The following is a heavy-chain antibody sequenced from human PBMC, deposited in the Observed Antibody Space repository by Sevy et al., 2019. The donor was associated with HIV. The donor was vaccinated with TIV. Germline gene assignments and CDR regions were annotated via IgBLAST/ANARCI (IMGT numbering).Heavy chain of an antibody. CDR1: GFTFSSYG. V-gene: IGHV3-30*18. CDR3: VKDIIQGGYYYDRRGYFGFDY. D-gene: IGHD3-22*01. J-gene: IGHJ4*02. CDR2: ISYDGSKA. Sequence: GGSLRLSCEASGFTFSSYGIHWVRQAPGKGLEWVAVISYDGSKAYYGDSVKGRFTISRDNSKNTMSLQMNSLRAEDTAVYYCVKDIIQGGYYYDRRGYFGFDYWGQGTLVTVSS.